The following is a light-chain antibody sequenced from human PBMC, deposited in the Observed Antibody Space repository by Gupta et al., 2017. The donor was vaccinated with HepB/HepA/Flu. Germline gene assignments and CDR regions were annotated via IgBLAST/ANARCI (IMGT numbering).Light chain of an antibody. J-gene: IGKJ2*01. Sequence: DIQITQSPSSLSASVGDRVTITCRASQSISSNLNWYQQKPGKAPMVLIYTASRLQSGVPSRFSGSGSGTDFTLTISSLQPEDFATYYCQQSYGAPYTFGQGTKLEMK. CDR3: QQSYGAPYT. CDR2: TAS. V-gene: IGKV1-39*01. CDR1: QSISSN.